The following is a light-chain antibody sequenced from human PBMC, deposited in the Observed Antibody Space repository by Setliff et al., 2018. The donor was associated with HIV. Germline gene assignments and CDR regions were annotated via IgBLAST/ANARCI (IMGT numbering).Light chain of an antibody. V-gene: IGLV2-14*03. CDR2: DVS. J-gene: IGLJ1*01. CDR3: SSHTSSSTEV. CDR1: NSDIGSHDY. Sequence: QSVLTQPASVSGSPGQSITISCSGTNSDIGSHDYVSWYQQYPGKAPKLMVYDVSNRPSGVSNRFSGSKSGNTASLTISGLQAEDEAGYYCSSHTSSSTEVFGTGTKVTVL.